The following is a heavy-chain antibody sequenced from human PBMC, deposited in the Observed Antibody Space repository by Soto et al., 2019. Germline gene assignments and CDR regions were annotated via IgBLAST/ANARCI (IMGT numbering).Heavy chain of an antibody. CDR2: FYYGGST. D-gene: IGHD1-26*01. CDR3: ARRIMGAIKGFDY. J-gene: IGHJ4*02. CDR1: GVSIGSSDYH. Sequence: SETLSLTCTVSGVSIGSSDYHWGWIRQAPGKGLEWIGNFYYGGSTYYNPSLKSRVTVSVDTSKNQFSLKLTSVTAADTAVYYCARRIMGAIKGFDYWGQGTLVTV. V-gene: IGHV4-39*01.